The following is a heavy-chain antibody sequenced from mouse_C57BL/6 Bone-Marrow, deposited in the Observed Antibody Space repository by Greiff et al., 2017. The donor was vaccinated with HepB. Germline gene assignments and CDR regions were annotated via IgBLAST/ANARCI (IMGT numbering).Heavy chain of an antibody. Sequence: EVQVVESGGDLVKPGGSLKLSCAASGFTFSSYGMSWVRQTPDKRLEWVATISSGGSYTYYPDSVKGRFTISRDNAKNTLYLQMSSLKSEDTAMYYCARHGYDGYFLRNYFDYWGQGTTLTVSS. J-gene: IGHJ2*01. CDR3: ARHGYDGYFLRNYFDY. V-gene: IGHV5-6*01. D-gene: IGHD2-3*01. CDR2: ISSGGSYT. CDR1: GFTFSSYG.